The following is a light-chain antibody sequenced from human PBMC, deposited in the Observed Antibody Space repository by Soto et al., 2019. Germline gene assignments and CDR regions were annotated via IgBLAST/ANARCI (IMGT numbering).Light chain of an antibody. V-gene: IGLV2-11*01. Sequence: QSVLTQPASVSGSPGQSITISCTGTSSDVGGYNYVSWYQQHPGKAPKLMIFDVSKRPSGVPDRFSGSKSGNTASLTISGLQAEDEADYYCCSYAGSYTVEFGGGTKVTVL. J-gene: IGLJ2*01. CDR3: CSYAGSYTVE. CDR1: SSDVGGYNY. CDR2: DVS.